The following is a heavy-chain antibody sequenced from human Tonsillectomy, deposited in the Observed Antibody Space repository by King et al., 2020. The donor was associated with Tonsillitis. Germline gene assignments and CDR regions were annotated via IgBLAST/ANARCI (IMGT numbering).Heavy chain of an antibody. CDR3: ARDLGPVAGKTIIRGYYGMDV. D-gene: IGHD6-19*01. V-gene: IGHV1-46*03. Sequence: QLVQSGAEVKKPGASVKVSCKASGYTFTSYYMHWVRQAPGQGLEWMGIINPSGGSTSYAQKFQGRVTMTRDTSTSTVYMELSSLRSEDTAVYYCARDLGPVAGKTIIRGYYGMDVWGQGTTVTVSS. J-gene: IGHJ6*02. CDR2: INPSGGST. CDR1: GYTFTSYY.